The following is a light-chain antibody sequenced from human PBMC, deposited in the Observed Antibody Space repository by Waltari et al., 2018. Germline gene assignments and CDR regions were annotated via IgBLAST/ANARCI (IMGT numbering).Light chain of an antibody. CDR1: QSVSRF. Sequence: SCRASQSVSRFLAWYQQKPGQAPRLLIYGASTRATGIPDRFSGSGSGTDFSLTISRLEHEDFAVYYCQKYDRLPATFGQGTKVEIK. J-gene: IGKJ1*01. CDR2: GAS. V-gene: IGKV3-20*01. CDR3: QKYDRLPAT.